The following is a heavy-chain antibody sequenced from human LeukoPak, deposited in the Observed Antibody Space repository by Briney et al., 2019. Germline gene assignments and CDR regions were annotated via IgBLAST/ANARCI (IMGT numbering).Heavy chain of an antibody. CDR3: AKTLGSGWYWEPDY. J-gene: IGHJ4*02. CDR1: GFTFSSYA. V-gene: IGHV3-23*01. CDR2: ISGSGGST. D-gene: IGHD6-19*01. Sequence: GGSLRLSCAASGFTFSSYAMSWVRQAPGKGLEWVSAISGSGGSTYYADSVKGRFTISRDNSKNTLYLQMNSLRAEDTAVYYCAKTLGSGWYWEPDYWGQGTLVTVSS.